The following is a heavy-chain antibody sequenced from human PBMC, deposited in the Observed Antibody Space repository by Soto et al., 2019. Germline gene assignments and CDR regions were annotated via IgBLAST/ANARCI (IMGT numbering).Heavy chain of an antibody. CDR2: IWYDGSNK. Sequence: QVQLVESGGGVVQPGRSLRLSCAASGFTFSSYGMHWVRQAPGKGLEWVAVIWYDGSNKYYADSGKGRFTISRDNSKNTLYLQMNSLRAEDTAVYYCASEFYCGGGCYVQHWGQGTLVTVSS. J-gene: IGHJ1*01. D-gene: IGHD2-21*02. V-gene: IGHV3-33*01. CDR3: ASEFYCGGGCYVQH. CDR1: GFTFSSYG.